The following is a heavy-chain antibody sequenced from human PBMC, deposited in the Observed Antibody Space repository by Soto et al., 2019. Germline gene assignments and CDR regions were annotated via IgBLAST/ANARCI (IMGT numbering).Heavy chain of an antibody. Sequence: PGGSLRLSCAASGFTFSSYAMSWVRQAPGKGLEWVSAISGSGGSTYYADSVKGRFTISRDNSKNTLYLQMNSLRAEGTAVYYCAKDHYYDSSGYFANWGQGTLVTVSS. V-gene: IGHV3-23*01. D-gene: IGHD3-22*01. CDR2: ISGSGGST. CDR3: AKDHYYDSSGYFAN. J-gene: IGHJ4*02. CDR1: GFTFSSYA.